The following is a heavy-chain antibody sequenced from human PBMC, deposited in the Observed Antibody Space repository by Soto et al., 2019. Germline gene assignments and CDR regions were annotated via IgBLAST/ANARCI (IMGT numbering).Heavy chain of an antibody. CDR2: ISNDENIK. Sequence: GGSLRLSCVTSGFNFGNFGMHWVRQAPGKGLEWVTVISNDENIKEDSVGGRFAVARDNAKNTLYLQLTSLRGEDTAMYYCARGLRGVLDYWGQGTLVTVSS. V-gene: IGHV3-33*01. CDR3: ARGLRGVLDY. J-gene: IGHJ4*02. D-gene: IGHD5-12*01. CDR1: GFNFGNFG.